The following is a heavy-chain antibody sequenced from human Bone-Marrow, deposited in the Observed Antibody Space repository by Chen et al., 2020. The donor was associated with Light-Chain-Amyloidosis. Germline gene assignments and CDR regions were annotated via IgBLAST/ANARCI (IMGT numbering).Heavy chain of an antibody. J-gene: IGHJ6*02. D-gene: IGHD3-10*02. Sequence: QVQLLQSGAEVRKPGASVKVSCKVSGYSFAKLCMNWVRQAPGGGLEWVGRFDPAVSDPIYAQQFQGRVTLTEDISSDTAYMKLSSLRPDDTAVYYCATATDEDYVPYYGIDVWGHGTTVIVSS. CDR2: FDPAVSDP. CDR1: GYSFAKLC. V-gene: IGHV1-24*01. CDR3: ATATDEDYVPYYGIDV.